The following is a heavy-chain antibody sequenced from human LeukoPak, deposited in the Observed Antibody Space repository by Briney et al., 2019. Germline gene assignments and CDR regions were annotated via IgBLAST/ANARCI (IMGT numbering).Heavy chain of an antibody. J-gene: IGHJ5*02. V-gene: IGHV4-59*08. Sequence: SETLSLTCTVSGGSISSYYWSWSRQPPGKGLEWIGYIYYSGSTNYNPSLKSRVTISVDTSKNQFSLKLSSVTAADTAVYYCARRADWFDPWGQGTLDTVSS. CDR1: GGSISSYY. CDR2: IYYSGST. CDR3: ARRADWFDP.